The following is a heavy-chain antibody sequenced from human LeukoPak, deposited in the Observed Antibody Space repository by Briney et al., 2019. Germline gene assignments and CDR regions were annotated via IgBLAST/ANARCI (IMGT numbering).Heavy chain of an antibody. J-gene: IGHJ4*02. D-gene: IGHD3-9*01. V-gene: IGHV3-7*01. CDR2: VKQDGGEN. Sequence: GGSLRLSCAACGFTFSDYWMSWVRQAPGKGLEWVANVKQDGGENHYIDSVKGRFTISRDNAKNSLYLQMNSLRAEDTAVYYCARDDILTGYPTPFDYWGQGTLVTVSS. CDR1: GFTFSDYW. CDR3: ARDDILTGYPTPFDY.